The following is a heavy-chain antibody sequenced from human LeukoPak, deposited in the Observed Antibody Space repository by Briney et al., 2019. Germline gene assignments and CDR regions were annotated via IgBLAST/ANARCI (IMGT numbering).Heavy chain of an antibody. CDR2: ISAYNNYT. D-gene: IGHD4-17*01. V-gene: IGHV1-18*01. J-gene: IGHJ5*02. Sequence: ASVKVSCKASGDTFTHYIINWVRQAPGQGLEWMGKISAYNNYTTYAQKFQGRIAMTTDTSTNTAYMDLRSLRSDDTAFYYCAREGADDHGRLQWFDPWGQGTLVIVSS. CDR1: GDTFTHYI. CDR3: AREGADDHGRLQWFDP.